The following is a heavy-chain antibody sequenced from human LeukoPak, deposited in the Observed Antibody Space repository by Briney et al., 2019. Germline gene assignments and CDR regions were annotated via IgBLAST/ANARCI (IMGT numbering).Heavy chain of an antibody. CDR2: ISNSGTTI. CDR1: GFTFSDYY. J-gene: IGHJ5*02. CDR3: ARALAGFSFDP. Sequence: GRSLRLSCAASGFTFSDYYMSSIRQAPGKGLEWVSYISNSGTTIYYADSVKGRFTISRDNAKNSLYLQMNSLRAEDTAMYYCARALAGFSFDPWGQGTLVTVSS. V-gene: IGHV3-11*01. D-gene: IGHD3-10*01.